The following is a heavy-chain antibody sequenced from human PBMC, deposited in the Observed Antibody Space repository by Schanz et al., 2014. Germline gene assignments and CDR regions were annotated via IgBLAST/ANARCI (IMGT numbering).Heavy chain of an antibody. CDR2: IYHSGSP. J-gene: IGHJ4*02. CDR3: ARQGDVYRLDY. D-gene: IGHD1-26*01. Sequence: QVQLQESGPGLVKPSETLSLTCTVSGASISFYDWNWIRQSPGKGLEWIGYIYHSGSPIYNPSLQSRVTISIDTPKTESPQKRGSVTAADTAMYFCARQGDVYRLDYWGQGTLVTVTS. V-gene: IGHV4-59*08. CDR1: GASISFYD.